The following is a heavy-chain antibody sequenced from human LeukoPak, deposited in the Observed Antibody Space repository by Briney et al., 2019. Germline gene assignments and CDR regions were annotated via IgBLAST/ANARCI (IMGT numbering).Heavy chain of an antibody. V-gene: IGHV4-61*02. Sequence: SETLSLTCTVSGGSISSGSYYWSWIRQPAGKGLEWIGRIYTSGSTNYNPSLKSRVTISVDTSKNQFSLKLSSVAAADTAVYYCARDPTAHYYDSSGYQWGQGTLVTVSS. CDR2: IYTSGST. CDR3: ARDPTAHYYDSSGYQ. CDR1: GGSISSGSYY. D-gene: IGHD3-22*01. J-gene: IGHJ4*02.